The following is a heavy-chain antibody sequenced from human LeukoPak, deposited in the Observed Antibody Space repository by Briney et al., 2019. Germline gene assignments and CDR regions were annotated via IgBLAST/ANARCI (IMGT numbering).Heavy chain of an antibody. D-gene: IGHD6-13*01. J-gene: IGHJ4*02. CDR2: ISTSSSFI. CDR3: ARVHHSSSWGTDDC. CDR1: GFTFSSYS. V-gene: IGHV3-21*01. Sequence: GGSLRLSCAASGFTFSSYSMNWVRQAPGKGLQWVSSISTSSSFIYYADSVKGRFTISRDTAKNSLYLHMNSLRAEDTAVYFCARVHHSSSWGTDDCWGQGTLVTVSS.